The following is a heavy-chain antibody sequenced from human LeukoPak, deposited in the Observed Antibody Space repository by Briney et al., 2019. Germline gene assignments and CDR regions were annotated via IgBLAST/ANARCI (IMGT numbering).Heavy chain of an antibody. D-gene: IGHD6-25*01. CDR3: ARGRGAARPATRYFDN. V-gene: IGHV3-23*01. Sequence: PGGSLRLSCAASGFTFSSYAMSWVRQAPGKGLEWVSAISGSGGSTYYADSVKGRFTISRDNSKNTLFLQMNSLRVEDTAVYYCARGRGAARPATRYFDNWGQGTLVTVSS. CDR2: ISGSGGST. CDR1: GFTFSSYA. J-gene: IGHJ4*02.